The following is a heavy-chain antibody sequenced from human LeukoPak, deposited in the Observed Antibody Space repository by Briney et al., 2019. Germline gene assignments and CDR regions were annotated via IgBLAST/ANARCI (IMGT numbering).Heavy chain of an antibody. V-gene: IGHV3-74*01. CDR3: ASDFWSGYYTPMGVNY. CDR2: INSDGSST. D-gene: IGHD3-3*01. CDR1: GFTFSSYW. Sequence: GGSLRLSCAASGFTFSSYWMHWVRQAPGKGLVWVSRINSDGSSTSYADSVKGRFTISRDNAKNTLYLQMNSLRAEDTAVYYCASDFWSGYYTPMGVNYWGQGTLVTVSS. J-gene: IGHJ4*02.